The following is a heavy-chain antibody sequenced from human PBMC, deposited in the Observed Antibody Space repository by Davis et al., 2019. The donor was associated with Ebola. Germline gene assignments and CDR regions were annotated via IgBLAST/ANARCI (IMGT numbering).Heavy chain of an antibody. V-gene: IGHV4-59*12. Sequence: SETLSLTCTVSGGSISSYYWSWIRQPPGKGLEWIGYIYYSGSTYYNPSLKSRVTISVDTSKNQFSLKLSSVTAADTAVYYCARDLHGGMDVWGQGTTVTVSS. CDR3: ARDLHGGMDV. CDR2: IYYSGST. D-gene: IGHD4-11*01. J-gene: IGHJ6*02. CDR1: GGSISSYY.